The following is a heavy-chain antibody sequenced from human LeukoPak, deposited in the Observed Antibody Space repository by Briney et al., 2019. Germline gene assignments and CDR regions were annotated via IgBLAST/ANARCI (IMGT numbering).Heavy chain of an antibody. J-gene: IGHJ4*02. D-gene: IGHD5-18*01. CDR2: IKHSGST. CDR1: GGSFSGYY. V-gene: IGHV4-34*01. CDR3: ARALGYPDY. Sequence: SETLSLTCAVYGGSFSGYYCSLIRQPPGKGLEWIGEIKHSGSTNYNPSLKSRVTISVDTSKNQFSLKLSSVTAADTAVYYCARALGYPDYWGQGTLVTVSS.